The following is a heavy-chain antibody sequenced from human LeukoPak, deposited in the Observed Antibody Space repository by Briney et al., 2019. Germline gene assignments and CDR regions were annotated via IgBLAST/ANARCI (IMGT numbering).Heavy chain of an antibody. CDR3: ARTNYVSGDFDY. CDR1: GGSISSYY. D-gene: IGHD3-10*01. V-gene: IGHV4-59*01. J-gene: IGHJ4*02. Sequence: PSETLSLTCTVSGGSISSYYWSWIRQPPGKGLEWIGYINYSGSTNYNPSLKSRVTISVDTSKNQFSLKLSSVTAADTAVYYCARTNYVSGDFDYWGQGTLVTVSS. CDR2: INYSGST.